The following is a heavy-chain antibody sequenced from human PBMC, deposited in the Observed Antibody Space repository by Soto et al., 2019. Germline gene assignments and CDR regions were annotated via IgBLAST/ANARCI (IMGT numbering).Heavy chain of an antibody. D-gene: IGHD2-21*01. J-gene: IGHJ4*02. CDR1: GGSIDSGDYY. CDR3: ARAVIAPPNYFDH. CDR2: VYYSGTT. Sequence: LSLTCTVSGGSIDSGDYYWSWIRQPPGKGLEWIGYVYYSGTTNYNPFLKSRVTLSLDKSKNQFSLKMNSVTAADTAVYYCARAVIAPPNYFDHWGEGTLVTVS. V-gene: IGHV4-61*08.